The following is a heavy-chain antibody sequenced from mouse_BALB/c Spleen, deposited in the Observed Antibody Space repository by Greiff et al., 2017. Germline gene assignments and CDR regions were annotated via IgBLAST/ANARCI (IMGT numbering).Heavy chain of an antibody. J-gene: IGHJ3*01. Sequence: EVKVVESGGGLVQPGGSRKLSCAASGFTFSSFGMHWVRQAPEKGLEWVAYISSGSSTIYYADTVKGRFTISRDNARNILYLQMSSLRSEDTAMYYCASSTMITTSWFAYWGQGTLVTVSA. V-gene: IGHV5-17*02. CDR2: ISSGSSTI. D-gene: IGHD2-4*01. CDR1: GFTFSSFG. CDR3: ASSTMITTSWFAY.